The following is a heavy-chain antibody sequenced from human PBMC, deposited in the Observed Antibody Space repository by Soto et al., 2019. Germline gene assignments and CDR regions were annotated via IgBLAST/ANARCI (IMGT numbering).Heavy chain of an antibody. CDR1: GGSISSGGYY. Sequence: TLSLTCTVSGGSISSGGYYWSWIRQHPGKGLEWIGYIYYSGSTYYNPSLKSRVTISVDTSKNQFSLKLSSVTAADTAVYYCARDHMVSLGGMDVWGQGTTVTVSS. CDR2: IYYSGST. D-gene: IGHD2-8*01. J-gene: IGHJ6*02. V-gene: IGHV4-31*03. CDR3: ARDHMVSLGGMDV.